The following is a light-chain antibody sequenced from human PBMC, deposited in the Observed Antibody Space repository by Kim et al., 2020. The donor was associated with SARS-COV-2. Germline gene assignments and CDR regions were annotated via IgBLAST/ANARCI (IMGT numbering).Light chain of an antibody. Sequence: TPAERATPSCRATQGVSSTLAWYQQKPGQAPRLLIYGASIRATGIPARFSGSGSGTEFTLTISSLQSEDFAVYYCQQYNNWPSITFGQGTRLEIK. J-gene: IGKJ5*01. CDR3: QQYNNWPSIT. CDR1: QGVSST. CDR2: GAS. V-gene: IGKV3D-15*01.